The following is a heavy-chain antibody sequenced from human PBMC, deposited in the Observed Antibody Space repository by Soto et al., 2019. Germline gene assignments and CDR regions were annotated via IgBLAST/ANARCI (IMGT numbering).Heavy chain of an antibody. V-gene: IGHV3-30*03. J-gene: IGHJ6*02. CDR1: GFGFNFFG. D-gene: IGHD3-10*01. CDR3: ARDRDAGSFVMDV. CDR2: ISGDASRI. Sequence: QVQLVESGGGVVQPGTSLRLSCVASGFGFNFFGIHWVRQAPGKGLEWVAGISGDASRIYYADDLKGRVTISRVNSENTLYLQMNSLRPEDTGLYYCARDRDAGSFVMDVWGQGNRVTV.